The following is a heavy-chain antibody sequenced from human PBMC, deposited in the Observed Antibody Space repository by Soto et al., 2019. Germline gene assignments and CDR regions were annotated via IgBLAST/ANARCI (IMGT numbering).Heavy chain of an antibody. CDR1: GYTFTSYG. CDR2: ISAYNGNT. CDR3: ATGINSSGWSFYYYYGMDV. V-gene: IGHV1-18*01. J-gene: IGHJ6*02. Sequence: ASVKVSCKASGYTFTSYGISWVRQAPGQGLEWMGWISAYNGNTNYAQKLQGRVTMTTDTSTSTAYTELRSLRADDTAVYYCATGINSSGWSFYYYYGMDVWGEGTTVTVSS. D-gene: IGHD6-19*01.